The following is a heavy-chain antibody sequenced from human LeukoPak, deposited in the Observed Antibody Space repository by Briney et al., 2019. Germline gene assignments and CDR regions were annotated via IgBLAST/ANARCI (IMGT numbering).Heavy chain of an antibody. CDR2: ISSSSSYI. CDR3: ARDASYGSGSYPGMDV. CDR1: GFTFSSYS. D-gene: IGHD3-10*01. J-gene: IGHJ6*04. Sequence: GGSLRLSCAASGFTFSSYSMNWVRQAPGKGLEWVSSISSSSSYIYYADSVKGRFTISRDNAKNSLYLQMNSLRAEDTAVYYCARDASYGSGSYPGMDVWGKGTTVTVSS. V-gene: IGHV3-21*01.